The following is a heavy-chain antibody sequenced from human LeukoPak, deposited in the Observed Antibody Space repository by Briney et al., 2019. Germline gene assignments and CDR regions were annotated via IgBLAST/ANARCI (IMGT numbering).Heavy chain of an antibody. CDR1: GFTFSRYW. CDR3: ARRGAMVRGPAYHFDH. Sequence: GGSLRLSCAASGFTFSRYWMSWLRQAPGKGLEWVANIKYDTSERYYADSVEGRFTTSRDNAKNSLSLQMNSLRAGDTAVYYCARRGAMVRGPAYHFDHWGQGVLVTVSS. D-gene: IGHD3-10*01. CDR2: IKYDTSER. V-gene: IGHV3-7*03. J-gene: IGHJ4*02.